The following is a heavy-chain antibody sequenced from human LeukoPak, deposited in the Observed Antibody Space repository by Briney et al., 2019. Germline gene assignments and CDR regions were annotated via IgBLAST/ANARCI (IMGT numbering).Heavy chain of an antibody. CDR1: GGTFSSYA. J-gene: IGHJ4*02. CDR2: IIPILDIA. Sequence: GSSVKVSCKASGGTFSSYAISWVRQAPGQGLEWMGRIIPILDIANYAQKFQGRVTITADKSTSTAYMELSSLRSEDTAVYYCARALTTAGFLLDYWGQGTLVTVSS. V-gene: IGHV1-69*04. D-gene: IGHD4-17*01. CDR3: ARALTTAGFLLDY.